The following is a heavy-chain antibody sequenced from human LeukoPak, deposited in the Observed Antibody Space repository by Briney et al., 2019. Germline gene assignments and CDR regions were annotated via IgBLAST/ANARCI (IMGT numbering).Heavy chain of an antibody. V-gene: IGHV3-30*02. CDR1: GFTFSSYG. D-gene: IGHD5-18*01. CDR2: IRYDRSNQ. J-gene: IGHJ4*02. CDR3: AKGGNANLISGYSYGPNPVSGEYYFDY. Sequence: PGGSLRLFCAASGFTFSSYGMHWVRQAPPKGLAWVAFIRYDRSNQYYAASVKGRFTISRDNSKNTLYLQMNSLRAADTAVYYCAKGGNANLISGYSYGPNPVSGEYYFDYWGQGTLVTVSS.